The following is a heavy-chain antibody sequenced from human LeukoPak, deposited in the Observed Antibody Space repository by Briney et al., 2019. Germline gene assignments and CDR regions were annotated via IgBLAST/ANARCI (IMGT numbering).Heavy chain of an antibody. D-gene: IGHD3-10*01. CDR1: GFTFSSYG. CDR3: AKVGWFGELLSHFDY. CDR2: IRIIGST. Sequence: QPGGTLRLSCAASGFTFSSYGMSWVRQAPGEGLEWVSAIRIIGSTFYADSVKGRFTISRDNSKNTLYLQMNSLRAEDTAVYYCAKVGWFGELLSHFDYWGQGTLVTVSS. V-gene: IGHV3-23*01. J-gene: IGHJ4*02.